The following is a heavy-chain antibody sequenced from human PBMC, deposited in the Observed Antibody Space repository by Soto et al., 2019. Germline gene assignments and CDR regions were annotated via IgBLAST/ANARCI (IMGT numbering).Heavy chain of an antibody. CDR2: ISWNSGTI. V-gene: IGHV3-9*01. CDR1: GFTFDDYA. CDR3: AKDVLAFSYYEGMYV. D-gene: IGHD3-3*02. J-gene: IGHJ6*02. Sequence: GRSLRLSCAASGFTFDDYAMHCARQAPGKGLEWVSGISWNSGTIGYADSVKGRFTISRDNAQKSLYLQMNSLRAEDTAFYYCAKDVLAFSYYEGMYVWGQGTTGTVS.